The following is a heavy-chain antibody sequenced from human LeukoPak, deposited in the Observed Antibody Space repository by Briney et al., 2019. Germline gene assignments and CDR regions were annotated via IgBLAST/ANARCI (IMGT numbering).Heavy chain of an antibody. Sequence: GGSLRLSCAASGFTFSSYSMNWVRQAPGKGLEWVSSISSSSSYIYYADSVKGRFTISRDNAKNSLYLQMNSLRAEDTAVYYCARVFQGSSWYSPPDYWGQGTLVTVSS. CDR2: ISSSSSYI. CDR3: ARVFQGSSWYSPPDY. J-gene: IGHJ4*02. V-gene: IGHV3-21*01. D-gene: IGHD6-13*01. CDR1: GFTFSSYS.